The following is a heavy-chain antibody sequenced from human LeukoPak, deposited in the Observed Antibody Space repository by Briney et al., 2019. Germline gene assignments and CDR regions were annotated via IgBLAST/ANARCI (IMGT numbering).Heavy chain of an antibody. D-gene: IGHD1-26*01. CDR3: ATHSGSYSGDYFDY. CDR1: GYTLTKLS. Sequence: ASVKVSCKVSGYTLTKLSMHWVRQAPGKGLEWRGGFDPEDGETIYAQKFQGRVTMTEDTSTDTAYMELSSLRSEDTALYYCATHSGSYSGDYFDYWGQGTLVTVSS. J-gene: IGHJ4*02. V-gene: IGHV1-24*01. CDR2: FDPEDGET.